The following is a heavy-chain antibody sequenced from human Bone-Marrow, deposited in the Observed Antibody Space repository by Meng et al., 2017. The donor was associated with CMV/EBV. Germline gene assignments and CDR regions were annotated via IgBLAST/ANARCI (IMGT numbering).Heavy chain of an antibody. D-gene: IGHD3/OR15-3a*01. V-gene: IGHV3-21*01. CDR1: GGSISSSS. CDR3: ARWTKAGFDM. J-gene: IGHJ3*02. CDR2: ISSSSSYI. Sequence: GGSLRLSCTVSGGSISSSSYYWGWIRQPPGKGLEWVSSISSSSSYIYYADSVKGRFTISRDNAKNSLYLQMNSLTAEDTAVYYCARWTKAGFDMWGQGTRVTVSS.